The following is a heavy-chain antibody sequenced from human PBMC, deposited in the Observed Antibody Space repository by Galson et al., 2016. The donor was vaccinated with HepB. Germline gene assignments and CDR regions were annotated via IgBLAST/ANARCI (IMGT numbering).Heavy chain of an antibody. CDR3: ARAPTMITCGGLIVGDLDS. J-gene: IGHJ4*02. CDR2: ISSSGRSI. V-gene: IGHV3-21*01. CDR1: GYAFRNYI. Sequence: SLRLSCAASGYAFRNYIMNWVRQSPGKGLEWVTSISSSGRSIYYADSVKGRITTSRDNTKNSLYLQMNSLRADNTAVDYCARAPTMITCGGLIVGDLDSWGQGTLVTVSS. D-gene: IGHD3-16*02.